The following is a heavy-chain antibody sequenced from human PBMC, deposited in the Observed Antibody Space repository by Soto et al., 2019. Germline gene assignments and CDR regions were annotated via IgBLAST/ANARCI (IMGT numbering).Heavy chain of an antibody. CDR2: IRSKAYGGTT. Sequence: GGSLRLSCTASGFTFGDYAMSWFRQAPGKGLEWVGFIRSKAYGGTTEYAASVKGRFTISRDDSKSIAYLQMNSLKTEDTAVYYCTRERYYYDSSGYYNYYYYGMDVWGQGTTVTV. V-gene: IGHV3-49*03. CDR3: TRERYYYDSSGYYNYYYYGMDV. J-gene: IGHJ6*02. CDR1: GFTFGDYA. D-gene: IGHD3-22*01.